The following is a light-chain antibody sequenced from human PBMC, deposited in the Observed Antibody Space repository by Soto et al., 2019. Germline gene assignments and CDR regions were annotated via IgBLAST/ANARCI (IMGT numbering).Light chain of an antibody. J-gene: IGKJ5*01. V-gene: IGKV1-9*01. Sequence: DIQLTQSPSFLSASVGDRVTITCRASQGISSYLAWYQQKPGKAPKLLIYAASTLQSGVPSRFSGSASGTEFTLTISSLQPEDFATYYCQQLHSYPRTFGQGTRLEIK. CDR1: QGISSY. CDR2: AAS. CDR3: QQLHSYPRT.